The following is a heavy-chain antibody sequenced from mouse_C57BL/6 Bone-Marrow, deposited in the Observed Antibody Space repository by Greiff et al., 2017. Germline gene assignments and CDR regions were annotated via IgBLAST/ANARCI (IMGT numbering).Heavy chain of an antibody. D-gene: IGHD3-2*02. V-gene: IGHV3-6*01. Sequence: VQLKESGPGLVKPSQSLSLTCSVTGYSITSGYYWNWIRQFPGNKLEWMGYISYDGSNNYNPSLKNRISITRDTSKNQFFLKLNSVTTEDTATYYCASSSGYAYWGQGTLVTVSA. CDR1: GYSITSGYY. J-gene: IGHJ3*01. CDR3: ASSSGYAY. CDR2: ISYDGSN.